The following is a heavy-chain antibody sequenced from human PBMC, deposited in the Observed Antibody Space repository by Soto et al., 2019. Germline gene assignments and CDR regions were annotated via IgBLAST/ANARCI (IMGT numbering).Heavy chain of an antibody. CDR3: ARHGGSSSPYYFDY. D-gene: IGHD2-15*01. J-gene: IGHJ4*02. CDR2: IYYSGST. Sequence: TSETLSLTCTVSGGSISSYYWSWIRQPPGKGLEWIGYIYYSGSTNYNPSLKSRVTISVDTSKNQFSLKLSSVTAADTAVYYCARHGGSSSPYYFDYWGQGTLVTVSS. V-gene: IGHV4-59*08. CDR1: GGSISSYY.